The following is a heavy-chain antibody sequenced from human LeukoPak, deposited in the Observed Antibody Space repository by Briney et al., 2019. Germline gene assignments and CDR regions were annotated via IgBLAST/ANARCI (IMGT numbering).Heavy chain of an antibody. Sequence: PGGSLRLSCAASGFTFSTYGMHWVRQAPGKGLEWVAVISYDGSNKYYADSVKGRFTISRDNFKNTLYLQMNSLRADDTAVYYCAKEVYGDHPIDYWGQGTLATVSS. CDR2: ISYDGSNK. CDR1: GFTFSTYG. J-gene: IGHJ4*02. CDR3: AKEVYGDHPIDY. D-gene: IGHD4-17*01. V-gene: IGHV3-30*18.